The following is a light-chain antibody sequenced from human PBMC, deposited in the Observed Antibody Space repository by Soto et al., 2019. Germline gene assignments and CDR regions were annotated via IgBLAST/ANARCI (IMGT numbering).Light chain of an antibody. CDR2: DVS. CDR3: SSYTSSSTPGV. CDR1: SSDVGGYNY. V-gene: IGLV2-14*01. J-gene: IGLJ3*02. Sequence: QSALTQPAAVSGSPGQSITISCTGTSSDVGGYNYVSWYQQHPGKAPKLMIYDVSNRPSGVSNRFSGSKYGNTASLTISGLQAEVEADYYCSSYTSSSTPGVFGGGTKLTVL.